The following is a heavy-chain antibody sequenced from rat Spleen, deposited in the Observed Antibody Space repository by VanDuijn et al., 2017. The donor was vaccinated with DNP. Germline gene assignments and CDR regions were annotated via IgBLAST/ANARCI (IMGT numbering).Heavy chain of an antibody. V-gene: IGHV5S11*01. CDR1: GFAFSNYY. D-gene: IGHD1-10*01. J-gene: IGHJ2*01. CDR2: ISTGGGNT. Sequence: EVQLVGSGGGLVQSGRSLKLSCAGSGFAFSNYYMAWVRQAPTKGLEWVASISTGGGNTYYRDSVKGRFTISRDNAKSTLYLQMDSLRSEETATYYCARQPSDNYYFDYWGQGVMVTVSS. CDR3: ARQPSDNYYFDY.